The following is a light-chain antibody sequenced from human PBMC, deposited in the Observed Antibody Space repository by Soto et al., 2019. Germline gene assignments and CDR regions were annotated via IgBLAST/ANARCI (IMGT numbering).Light chain of an antibody. CDR3: QQCYGIHWT. J-gene: IGKJ1*01. Sequence: DIQMTQSLSSLSASVGDRVTITCRASQTIASYVNWYQQKPGKAPKVLIYAASNLQIGVPSRFSGSGSGTDFTLTISSLQPDDFATSYCQQCYGIHWTFGHGTKVELK. CDR1: QTIASY. V-gene: IGKV1-39*01. CDR2: AAS.